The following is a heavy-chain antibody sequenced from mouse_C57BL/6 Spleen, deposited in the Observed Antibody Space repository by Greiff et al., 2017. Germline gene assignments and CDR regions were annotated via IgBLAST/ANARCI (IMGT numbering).Heavy chain of an antibody. D-gene: IGHD2-5*01. V-gene: IGHV5-17*01. CDR2: ISSGSSTI. CDR1: GFTFSDYG. CDR3: AKTYYSNYATFDY. J-gene: IGHJ2*01. Sequence: EVQLVESGGGLVKPGGSLKLSCAASGFTFSDYGMHWVRQAPEKGLEWVAYISSGSSTIYYADTVKGRFTISRDNAKNTLFLQMTSLRSEDTAMYYCAKTYYSNYATFDYWGQGTTLTVSS.